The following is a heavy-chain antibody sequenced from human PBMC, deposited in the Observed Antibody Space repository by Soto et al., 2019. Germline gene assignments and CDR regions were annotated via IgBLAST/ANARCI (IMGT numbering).Heavy chain of an antibody. V-gene: IGHV2-5*02. CDR1: GFSLSTSGVG. CDR2: IYWDDDK. Sequence: KESGPTLVKPTQTLTLTCTFSGFSLSTSGVGVGWIRQPPGKALESLVVIYWDDDKRYSPSLKSRLTITKDTSKNQVVLTMTNIDPVDTATYYWAHTSTSSSFSAWGQGTLVTVSS. D-gene: IGHD6-6*01. J-gene: IGHJ5*02. CDR3: AHTSTSSSFSA.